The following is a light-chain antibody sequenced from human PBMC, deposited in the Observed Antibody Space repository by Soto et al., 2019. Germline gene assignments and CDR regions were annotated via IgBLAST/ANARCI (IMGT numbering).Light chain of an antibody. V-gene: IGKV3-20*01. J-gene: IGKJ1*01. CDR1: QSVSSSY. CDR2: GAS. Sequence: EIVLTQSPGTLSLSPGERATLSCRASQSVSSSYLAWYQQKPGQAPRLLIYGASSRATGIPDRFSGSGSGTDFTLTISRLEPEDFAVYYCQQYDNSPPWTFGQGTNVEIK. CDR3: QQYDNSPPWT.